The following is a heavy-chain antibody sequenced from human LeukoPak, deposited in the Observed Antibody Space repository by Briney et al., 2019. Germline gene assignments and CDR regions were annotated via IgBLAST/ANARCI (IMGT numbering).Heavy chain of an antibody. CDR1: GFTFSSYW. CDR3: ARSEGYSSSSPSYYYGMDV. CDR2: IKQDGSEE. Sequence: GGSLRLSCAASGFTFSSYWMSWVRQAPGKGLEWVANIKQDGSEEYYVDSVKGRFTISRDNAKNSLYVQMNSLRAEDTAVYYCARSEGYSSSSPSYYYGMDVWGQGTTVTVSS. D-gene: IGHD6-6*01. V-gene: IGHV3-7*01. J-gene: IGHJ6*02.